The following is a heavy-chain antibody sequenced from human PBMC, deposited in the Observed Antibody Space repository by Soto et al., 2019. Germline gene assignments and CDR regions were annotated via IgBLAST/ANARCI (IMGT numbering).Heavy chain of an antibody. V-gene: IGHV3-11*01. Sequence: QVQLVESGGGLVKPGGSLRLSCQVSGFTFDDYYMSWIRQSPGKGLEWIAYISGRGNTIFYRDSVKDRFTISRDNAWNSLYLQMNSLRAEDTAVYYCARRYSGNPEYWGQGTRVAVSS. CDR1: GFTFDDYY. D-gene: IGHD6-13*01. CDR3: ARRYSGNPEY. CDR2: ISGRGNTI. J-gene: IGHJ4*02.